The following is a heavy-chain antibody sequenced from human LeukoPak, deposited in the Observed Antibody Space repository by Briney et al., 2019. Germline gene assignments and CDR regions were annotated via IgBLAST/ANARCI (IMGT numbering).Heavy chain of an antibody. CDR1: GDSISNYY. CDR3: ARGYYDTSAYSNPFDF. V-gene: IGHV4-4*09. CDR2: IHTSGST. D-gene: IGHD3-22*01. Sequence: SETLSLTCTVSGDSISNYYWSWIPQTPGKGLEGIGYIHTSGSTYYNPSLKSRVTISVDTSKNQFSLKLSSVTAADTAVYYCARGYYDTSAYSNPFDFWGQGTLVTVSS. J-gene: IGHJ4*02.